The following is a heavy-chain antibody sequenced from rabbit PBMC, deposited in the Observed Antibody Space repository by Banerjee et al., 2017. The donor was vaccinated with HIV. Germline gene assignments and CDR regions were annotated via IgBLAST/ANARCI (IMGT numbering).Heavy chain of an antibody. V-gene: IGHV1S45*01. CDR1: GFSFSSRYW. Sequence: QEQLEESGGDLVKPEGSLTLTCTASGFSFSSRYWICWVRQAPGKGLEWIACIGTSSGSTYYASWAKGRFTVSKTSSTTVTLQMTSLTAADTATYFCVRAGVPGINLWGQGTLVTVS. CDR3: VRAGVPGINL. CDR2: IGTSSGST. J-gene: IGHJ4*01. D-gene: IGHD4-1*01.